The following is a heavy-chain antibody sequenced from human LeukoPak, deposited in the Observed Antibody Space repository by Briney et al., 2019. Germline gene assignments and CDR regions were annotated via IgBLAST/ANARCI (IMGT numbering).Heavy chain of an antibody. CDR3: AKVGLTVTTILDYFDY. D-gene: IGHD4-11*01. CDR2: INHSGST. CDR1: GGSFSGYY. Sequence: SETLSLTCAVYGGSFSGYYWSWIRQPPGKGLEWIGEINHSGSTNYNPSLKSRVTISVDTSKNQFSLKLSSVTAADTAVYYCAKVGLTVTTILDYFDYWGQGTLVTVSS. J-gene: IGHJ4*02. V-gene: IGHV4-34*01.